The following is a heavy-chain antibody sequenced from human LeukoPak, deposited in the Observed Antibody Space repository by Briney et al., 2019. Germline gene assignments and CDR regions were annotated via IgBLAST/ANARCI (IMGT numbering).Heavy chain of an antibody. J-gene: IGHJ4*02. D-gene: IGHD3-22*01. CDR2: ISGSGSSS. CDR1: GFTFGSYA. V-gene: IGHV3-23*01. Sequence: PGGSLRLSCAASGFTFGSYAMSWVRQAPGKGLEWVSSISGSGSSSYYADSVKGRFTISRDSSKNTLYLQMNSLRAEDTAVYYCAKEKYYYDSSGSKFIDYWGQGTLVTVAS. CDR3: AKEKYYYDSSGSKFIDY.